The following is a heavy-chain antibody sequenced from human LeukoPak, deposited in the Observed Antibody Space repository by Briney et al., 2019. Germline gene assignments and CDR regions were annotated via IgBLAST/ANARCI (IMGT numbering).Heavy chain of an antibody. CDR2: IYYTGNT. CDR1: GGSISSYY. J-gene: IGHJ3*02. Sequence: PSETLSLTCTVSGGSISSYYWSWIRQPPGKGLEWIGYIYYTGNTSYNPSLKSRVTISVDTSKNQFSLKLSSVTAADTAVYYCARDRRIAVWLYSPPDAFDIWGQGTMVTVSS. D-gene: IGHD6-19*01. CDR3: ARDRRIAVWLYSPPDAFDI. V-gene: IGHV4-59*01.